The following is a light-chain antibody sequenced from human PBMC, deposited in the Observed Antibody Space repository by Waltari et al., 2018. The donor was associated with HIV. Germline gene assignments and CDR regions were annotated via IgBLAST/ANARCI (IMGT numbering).Light chain of an antibody. V-gene: IGLV2-23*02. Sequence: QSALTQPASVSGSPGQSITISCTGTSSDVGAYKYVSWYQHHPGKAPKVRVYAVSERPSGVSERFSGSRSGNTASLTISGLQAEDEADYYCCSYAGGSTLLFGGGTKLTVL. CDR3: CSYAGGSTLL. CDR1: SSDVGAYKY. J-gene: IGLJ2*01. CDR2: AVS.